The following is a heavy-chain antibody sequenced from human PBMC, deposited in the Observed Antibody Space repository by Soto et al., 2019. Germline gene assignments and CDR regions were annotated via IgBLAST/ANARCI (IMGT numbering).Heavy chain of an antibody. J-gene: IGHJ1*01. CDR2: INHSGST. CDR1: GGSFSGYY. CDR3: ARAPVDSSGVYFQH. V-gene: IGHV4-34*01. D-gene: IGHD3-22*01. Sequence: SETLSLTCAVYGGSFSGYYWSWIRQPPGKGLEWIGEINHSGSTNYNPSLKSRVTISVDTSKNHFSLKLSSVTAADTAVYYCARAPVDSSGVYFQHWGQGTLVTVSS.